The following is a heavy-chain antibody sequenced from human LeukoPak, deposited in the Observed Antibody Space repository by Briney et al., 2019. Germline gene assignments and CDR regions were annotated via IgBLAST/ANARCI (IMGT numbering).Heavy chain of an antibody. CDR3: ARSGPGLGINYYYGMDV. V-gene: IGHV1-18*01. Sequence: ASVKVSCKASGYTFTSYGISWVRQAPREGLEWMGWISAYNGNTNYARKLQGRVTMTTDTSTSTAYMELRSLRSDDTAVYYCARSGPGLGINYYYGMDVWGQGTTVTVSS. CDR2: ISAYNGNT. CDR1: GYTFTSYG. D-gene: IGHD3/OR15-3a*01. J-gene: IGHJ6*02.